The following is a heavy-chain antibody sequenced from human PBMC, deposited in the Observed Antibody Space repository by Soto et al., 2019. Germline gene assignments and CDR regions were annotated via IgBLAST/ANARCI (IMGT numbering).Heavy chain of an antibody. CDR3: ARDSIRIDYGDEGVFDY. J-gene: IGHJ4*02. D-gene: IGHD4-17*01. CDR2: ISSSSSYI. V-gene: IGHV3-21*01. Sequence: GGSLRLSCAASGFTFSSYSMNWVRQAPGKGLEWVSSISSSSSYIYYADSVKGRFTISRDNAKNSLYLQMNSLRAEDTAVYYCARDSIRIDYGDEGVFDYWGQGTLVTVSS. CDR1: GFTFSSYS.